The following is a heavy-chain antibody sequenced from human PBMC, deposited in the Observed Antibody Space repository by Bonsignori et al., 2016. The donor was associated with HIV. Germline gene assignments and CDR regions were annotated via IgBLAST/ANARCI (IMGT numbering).Heavy chain of an antibody. V-gene: IGHV3-30*02. Sequence: WIRQPPGKGLEWVAFIRYDGSNKYYADSVKGRFTISRDNSKNTLYLQMNSLRAEDTAVYYCAKGMGTGADAFDIWGQGTMVTVSS. CDR3: AKGMGTGADAFDI. J-gene: IGHJ3*02. D-gene: IGHD7-27*01. CDR2: IRYDGSNK.